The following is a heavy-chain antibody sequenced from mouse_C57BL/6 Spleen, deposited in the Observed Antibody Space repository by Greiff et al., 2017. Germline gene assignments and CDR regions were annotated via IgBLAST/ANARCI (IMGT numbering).Heavy chain of an antibody. J-gene: IGHJ2*01. CDR2: INPNNGGT. CDR3: ARDTGYYFDY. Sequence: VQLQQSGPELVKPGASVKISCKASGYTFTDYYMNWVKQSHGKSLEWIGDINPNNGGTSYNQKFKGKATLTVDKSSSTAYMELRSLTSEDSAVYYCARDTGYYFDYWGQGTTLTVSS. D-gene: IGHD1-1*01. CDR1: GYTFTDYY. V-gene: IGHV1-26*01.